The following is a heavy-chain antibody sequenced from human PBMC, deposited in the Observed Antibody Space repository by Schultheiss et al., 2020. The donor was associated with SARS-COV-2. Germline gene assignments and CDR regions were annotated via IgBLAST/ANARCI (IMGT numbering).Heavy chain of an antibody. D-gene: IGHD3-22*01. CDR3: ASEKGAYYYDSSGFDY. J-gene: IGHJ4*02. Sequence: SQTLSLTCTVSGDSITSDDYYWSWIRQPPGKGLEWIGEINHSGSTNYNPSLKSRVTMSVDTSKNQFSLKLSSVTAADTAVYYCASEKGAYYYDSSGFDYWGQGTLVTVS. CDR1: GDSITSDDYY. V-gene: IGHV4-39*07. CDR2: INHSGST.